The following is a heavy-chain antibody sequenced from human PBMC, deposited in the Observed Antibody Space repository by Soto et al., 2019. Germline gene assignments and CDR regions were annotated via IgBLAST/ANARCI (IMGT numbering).Heavy chain of an antibody. CDR1: GFTFSSYG. CDR3: AKDRALFGVVMNYYYYYGMDL. V-gene: IGHV3-30*18. CDR2: ISYDGSNK. D-gene: IGHD3-3*01. Sequence: PGGSLRLSCAASGFTFSSYGMHWVRQAPGKGLEWVAVISYDGSNKYYADSVKGRLTISRDNSKNTLYLQMNSLRAEDTAVYYCAKDRALFGVVMNYYYYYGMDLWGQGPTATVSS. J-gene: IGHJ6*02.